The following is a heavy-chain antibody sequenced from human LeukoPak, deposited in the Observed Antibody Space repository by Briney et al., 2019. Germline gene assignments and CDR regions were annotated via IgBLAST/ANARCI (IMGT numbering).Heavy chain of an antibody. D-gene: IGHD3-3*01. Sequence: GGSLRLSCAASGFIFNTYGMHWVRQAPGEGLEWVAIISNDGSRKYYAHSVEGRFTISRDNSRNTLYLQMDSLRAEDTAVYYCARDRAWNYFDYWGQGTLVTVSS. CDR1: GFIFNTYG. J-gene: IGHJ4*02. CDR3: ARDRAWNYFDY. CDR2: ISNDGSRK. V-gene: IGHV3-30*03.